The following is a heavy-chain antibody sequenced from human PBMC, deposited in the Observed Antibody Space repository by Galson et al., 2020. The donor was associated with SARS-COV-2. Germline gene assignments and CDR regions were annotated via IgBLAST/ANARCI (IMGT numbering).Heavy chain of an antibody. V-gene: IGHV4-59*03. J-gene: IGHJ4*02. CDR1: GDSITNYS. D-gene: IGHD3-9*01. Sequence: SETLSLTCNASGDSITNYSWNWIRQSPGKGLEWLAYVHYRGTTTYNPSAKSRLTISVDTSKNQISLRLKSVTAADTAVYYWAGGNYDIMYGYDKRDYFDYWGQGALVTVSS. CDR3: AGGNYDIMYGYDKRDYFDY. CDR2: VHYRGTT.